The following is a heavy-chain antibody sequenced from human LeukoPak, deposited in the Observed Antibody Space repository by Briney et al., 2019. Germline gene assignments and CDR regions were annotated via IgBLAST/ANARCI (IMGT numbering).Heavy chain of an antibody. CDR3: IRGGFSLDY. CDR1: GFILSSNT. V-gene: IGHV3-21*01. J-gene: IGHJ4*02. CDR2: ISSSSSYI. D-gene: IGHD3-16*01. Sequence: GGSLRLSCAASGFILSSNTMNWVRQAPGKGLEWVSSISSSSSYIYYADSVKGRFTISRDNAERSMHLQMNSLRAEDTAVYYCIRGGFSLDYWGQGTLVTVSS.